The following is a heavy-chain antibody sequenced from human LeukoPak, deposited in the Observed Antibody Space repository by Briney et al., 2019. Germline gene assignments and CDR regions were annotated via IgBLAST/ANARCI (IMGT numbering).Heavy chain of an antibody. J-gene: IGHJ4*02. CDR1: RYTFTNYG. Sequence: SVKVSCKASRYTFTNYGISGVRQAPAQGREWMGWISTYSGNTNHPQKLQGRVTMTTDRSTSTAYMELRSLRSDDAAVYYCARWRVRQPGGFDYWGQGTLVTVSS. V-gene: IGHV1-18*01. D-gene: IGHD3-16*01. CDR2: ISTYSGNT. CDR3: ARWRVRQPGGFDY.